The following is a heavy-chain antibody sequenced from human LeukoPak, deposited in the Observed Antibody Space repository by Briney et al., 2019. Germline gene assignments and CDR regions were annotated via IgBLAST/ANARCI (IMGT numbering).Heavy chain of an antibody. J-gene: IGHJ4*02. CDR2: IYYSGST. Sequence: SETLSLTCTVSGGSISSYYWSWIRQPPGKGLEWIGYIYYSGSTNYNPSLKSRVTISVDTSKNQFSLKLSSVTAADTAVYYCAGAEGDYWGQGTLVTVSS. CDR1: GGSISSYY. CDR3: AGAEGDY. V-gene: IGHV4-59*01.